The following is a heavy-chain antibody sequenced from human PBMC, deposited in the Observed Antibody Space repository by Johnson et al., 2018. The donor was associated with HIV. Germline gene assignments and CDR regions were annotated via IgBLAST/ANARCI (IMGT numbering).Heavy chain of an antibody. D-gene: IGHD1-26*01. CDR3: AREGGGSNEDDAFDI. CDR1: GFTFSTYA. J-gene: IGHJ3*02. CDR2: LSYDGSIK. Sequence: QVQVVESGGGPVQSGGSLRLSCAASGFTFSTYAVHWVRQAPGKGLEWVAVLSYDGSIKYYADSVRGRFTISRDNSKNTLYLQSNSLRAEDKALYYCAREGGGSNEDDAFDIWGQGTMVTVSS. V-gene: IGHV3-30*04.